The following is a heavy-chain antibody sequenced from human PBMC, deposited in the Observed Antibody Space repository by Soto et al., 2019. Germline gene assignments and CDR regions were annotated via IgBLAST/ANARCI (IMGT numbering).Heavy chain of an antibody. CDR2: MAPSGSS. CDR1: NASISSYY. D-gene: IGHD4-17*01. CDR3: ARDGNCGDAIHDYYGMDV. V-gene: IGHV4-59*01. Sequence: QVRLQESGPGLVKPSETLSLTCTVSNASISSYYWSWIRQPPGKRLEWIGYMAPSGSSKYNPSLAGRVTISVDTSNNQFSLKLTSVTAADTAVYYCARDGNCGDAIHDYYGMDVWGRGTTVTVSS. J-gene: IGHJ6*02.